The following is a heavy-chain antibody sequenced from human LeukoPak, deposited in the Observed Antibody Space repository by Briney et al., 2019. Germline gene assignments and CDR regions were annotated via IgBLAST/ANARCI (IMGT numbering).Heavy chain of an antibody. V-gene: IGHV1-2*02. D-gene: IGHD3-9*01. J-gene: IGHJ4*02. CDR2: INPNSGGT. CDR1: GYTFTGYY. CDR3: AREYYDILTGFFYYFDY. Sequence: ASVKVSCKASGYTFTGYYIHWVRQAPGQGLEWMGWINPNSGGTNYAQEFQGRVTMTRDTSISTAYMELSRLRSDDTAVYYCAREYYDILTGFFYYFDYWGQGTLVTVSS.